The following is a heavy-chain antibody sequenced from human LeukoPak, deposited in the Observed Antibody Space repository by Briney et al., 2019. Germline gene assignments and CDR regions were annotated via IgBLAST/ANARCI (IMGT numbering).Heavy chain of an antibody. CDR3: ARDGYYYDSSGYYGAFDI. D-gene: IGHD3-22*01. J-gene: IGHJ3*02. CDR2: IYHSGST. CDR1: GYSITSGYY. Sequence: SETLSLTCTVSGYSITSGYYWGWIRQPPGKGLEWIGSIYHSGSTFYNPSLKSRVTISVDPSKNQFSLKLNSVIVADTAVYYCARDGYYYDSSGYYGAFDIWGQGTMVTVSS. V-gene: IGHV4-38-2*02.